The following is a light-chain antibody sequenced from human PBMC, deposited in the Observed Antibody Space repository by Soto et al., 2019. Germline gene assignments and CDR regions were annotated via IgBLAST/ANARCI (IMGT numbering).Light chain of an antibody. CDR1: SSDVGAYDH. J-gene: IGLJ3*02. CDR2: DVS. Sequence: QSVLTQPVSVSGSPGQSITIYCTGSSSDVGAYDHVSWYQQPPGKAPKPLIYDVSKRPSGVSYRFSGSKSGNTAYLTISGLQADDEADYYCSSYTNSNTLLFGGGTK. CDR3: SSYTNSNTLL. V-gene: IGLV2-14*01.